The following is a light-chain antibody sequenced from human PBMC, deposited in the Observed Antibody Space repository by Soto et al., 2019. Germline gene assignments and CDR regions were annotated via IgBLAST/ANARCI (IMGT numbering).Light chain of an antibody. Sequence: EIVLTQSPGTLSLSPGERATLSCRASQSVSSSYLAWYQHKPGQAPRLLIYGASSRSTGIPDRFSGSGSGTDFTLTISRLEPEDFAVYYFQQYGSSPWTFGQGTKVEIK. CDR3: QQYGSSPWT. V-gene: IGKV3-20*01. J-gene: IGKJ1*01. CDR2: GAS. CDR1: QSVSSSY.